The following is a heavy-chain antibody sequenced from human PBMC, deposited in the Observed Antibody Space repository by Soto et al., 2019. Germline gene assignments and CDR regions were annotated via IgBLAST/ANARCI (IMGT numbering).Heavy chain of an antibody. CDR3: ARDLAAAGTPLFDF. CDR2: IYYSGNT. V-gene: IGHV4-59*01. J-gene: IGHJ4*02. Sequence: QVQLQESGPGLVKPSETLSLTCTDSGGSINNYFWSWIRQPPGKGLEWIGYIYYSGNTNYNPCLKSRVTISVDTSEKQFSLKLSSVTAADTAVYYCARDLAAAGTPLFDFWGQGTLVTVSS. CDR1: GGSINNYF. D-gene: IGHD6-13*01.